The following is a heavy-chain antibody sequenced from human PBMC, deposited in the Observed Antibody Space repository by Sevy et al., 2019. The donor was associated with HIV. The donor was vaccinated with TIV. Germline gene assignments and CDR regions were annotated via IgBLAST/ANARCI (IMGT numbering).Heavy chain of an antibody. Sequence: GGSLRLSCAASGFTFSSYSMNWVRQAPGKGLEWVSSISSSSSYIYYADSVKGRFTISRDNSKNTVYLQMNNLRAEDTAVYYCARRKMPGSGWAFDYWGQGSLVTVSS. V-gene: IGHV3-21*04. CDR2: ISSSSSYI. D-gene: IGHD6-19*01. J-gene: IGHJ4*02. CDR3: ARRKMPGSGWAFDY. CDR1: GFTFSSYS.